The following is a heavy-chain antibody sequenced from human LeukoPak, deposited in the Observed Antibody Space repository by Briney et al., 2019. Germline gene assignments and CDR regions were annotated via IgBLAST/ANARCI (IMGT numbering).Heavy chain of an antibody. V-gene: IGHV1-18*01. CDR2: ISAYNGNT. D-gene: IGHD2-15*01. Sequence: ASVKVSCKTSGYTFTTYGISWVRQAPGQGLERMGWISAYNGNTNYAQILQDRITMTTDTSTNTAYMELRSLRSDDTAVYYRARLGRVVAATVFYDWGQGTLVTVSS. CDR3: ARLGRVVAATVFYD. J-gene: IGHJ4*02. CDR1: GYTFTTYG.